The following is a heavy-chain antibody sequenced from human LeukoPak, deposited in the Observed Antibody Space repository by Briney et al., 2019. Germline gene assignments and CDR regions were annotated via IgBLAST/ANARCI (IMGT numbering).Heavy chain of an antibody. CDR1: GDSISSYY. D-gene: IGHD3-22*01. CDR2: INHSGST. Sequence: SETLSLTCTVSGDSISSYYWSWIRQPPGKGLEWIGEINHSGSTNYNPSLKSRVTISVDTSKNQFSLKLSSVTAADTAVYYCGSGYYPFDYWGQGTLVTVSS. V-gene: IGHV4-34*01. J-gene: IGHJ4*02. CDR3: GSGYYPFDY.